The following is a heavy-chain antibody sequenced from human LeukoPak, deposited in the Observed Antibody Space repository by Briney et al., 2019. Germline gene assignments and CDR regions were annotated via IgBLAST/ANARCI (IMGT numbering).Heavy chain of an antibody. CDR2: ISDDGSKK. Sequence: GGSLRLSCAASGFTFCSDSMHWGCQAPGKGRWWGAVISDDGSKKSYADSVKGRLTVSRDNSKNTLYLQMNSPRVEDTDVYYCAREGGYCSSTTCYFDSWGQGTLVTVSS. V-gene: IGHV3-30-3*01. J-gene: IGHJ4*02. D-gene: IGHD2-2*01. CDR1: GFTFCSDS. CDR3: AREGGYCSSTTCYFDS.